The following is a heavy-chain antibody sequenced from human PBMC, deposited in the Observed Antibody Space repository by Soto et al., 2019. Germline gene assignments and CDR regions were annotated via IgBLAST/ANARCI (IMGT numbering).Heavy chain of an antibody. V-gene: IGHV1-18*04. Sequence: QVQLVQSGGEVKKPGASVKVSCKTSGYTFTNYGITWVLQAPGQGRKWMGWISAYNGDTNYAQKFQGRVIMTTDSSTTTAYMELRSLRSDDTAVYYCARDPAGGLRGGVSYWGQGTLVTVSS. CDR1: GYTFTNYG. CDR2: ISAYNGDT. D-gene: IGHD2-15*01. CDR3: ARDPAGGLRGGVSY. J-gene: IGHJ4*02.